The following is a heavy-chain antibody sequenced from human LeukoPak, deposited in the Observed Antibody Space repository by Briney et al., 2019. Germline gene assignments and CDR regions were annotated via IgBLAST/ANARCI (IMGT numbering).Heavy chain of an antibody. V-gene: IGHV4-30-4*01. D-gene: IGHD4-17*01. CDR1: GGSISSGDYY. Sequence: PSQTLPLTCTVSGGSISSGDYYWSWIRQPPGKGLEWIGYIYYSGSTYYNPSLKSRVTISVDTSKNQFSLKLSSVTAADTAVYYCATELRYLRYVDYWGQGTLVTVSS. CDR3: ATELRYLRYVDY. J-gene: IGHJ4*02. CDR2: IYYSGST.